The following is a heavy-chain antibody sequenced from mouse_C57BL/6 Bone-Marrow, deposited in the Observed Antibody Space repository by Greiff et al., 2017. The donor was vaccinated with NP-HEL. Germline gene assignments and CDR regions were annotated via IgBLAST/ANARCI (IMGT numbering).Heavy chain of an antibody. V-gene: IGHV1-69*01. Sequence: QVQLQQPGAELVMPGASVKLSCKASGYTFTSYWMHWVKQRPGQGLEWIGEIDPSDSYTNYNQKFKGKSTLTVDKSSSTAYMQLSSLTSEDSAVYYCAREAQASYYAMDYWGQGTSVTVSS. D-gene: IGHD3-2*02. CDR1: GYTFTSYW. J-gene: IGHJ4*01. CDR2: IDPSDSYT. CDR3: AREAQASYYAMDY.